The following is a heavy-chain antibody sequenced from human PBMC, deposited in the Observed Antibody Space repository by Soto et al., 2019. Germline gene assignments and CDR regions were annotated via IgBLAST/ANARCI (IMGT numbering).Heavy chain of an antibody. Sequence: SVKVSCKASGVTFSSYAISWVRQAPGQGLEWMGGIIPIFGTANYAQKFQGRVTITADESTSTAYMELSSLRSEDTAVYYCARTPYYYASGSGYYYYGMDVWGQGTTVTVSS. J-gene: IGHJ6*02. D-gene: IGHD3-10*01. V-gene: IGHV1-69*13. CDR3: ARTPYYYASGSGYYYYGMDV. CDR1: GVTFSSYA. CDR2: IIPIFGTA.